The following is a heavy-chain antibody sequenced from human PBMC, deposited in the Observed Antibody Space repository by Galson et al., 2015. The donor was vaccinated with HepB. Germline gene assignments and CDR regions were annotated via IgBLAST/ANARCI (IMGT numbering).Heavy chain of an antibody. J-gene: IGHJ4*02. CDR1: GFTFSSYS. CDR3: ARDRRTLWFGELDY. Sequence: SLRLSCAASGFTFSSYSTNWVRQAPGKGLEWVSYISSSSSTIYYADSVKGRFTISRDNAKNSLYLQMNSLRAEDTAVYYCARDRRTLWFGELDYWGQGTLVTVSS. D-gene: IGHD3-10*01. CDR2: ISSSSSTI. V-gene: IGHV3-48*01.